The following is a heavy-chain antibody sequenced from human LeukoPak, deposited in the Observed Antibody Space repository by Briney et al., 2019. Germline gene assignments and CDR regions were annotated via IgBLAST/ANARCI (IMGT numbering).Heavy chain of an antibody. D-gene: IGHD6-13*01. J-gene: IGHJ4*02. Sequence: PGGSLRLSCAASGFTFSSYAMSWVRQAPGKGPQWVAVISHDGSDKYYADSVKVRFTISRDNSKNTLYLQMNSLKPEDTAVYFCAKDSASLSSHFATYFDSWGQGTLVTVSS. CDR1: GFTFSSYA. CDR2: ISHDGSDK. CDR3: AKDSASLSSHFATYFDS. V-gene: IGHV3-30*18.